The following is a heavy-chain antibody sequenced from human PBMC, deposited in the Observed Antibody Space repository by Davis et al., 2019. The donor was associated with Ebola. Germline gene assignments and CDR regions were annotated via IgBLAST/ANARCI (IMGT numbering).Heavy chain of an antibody. D-gene: IGHD3-16*01. CDR1: GGSFSGYY. J-gene: IGHJ6*02. Sequence: GSLRLSCAVYGGSFSGYYWSWIRQPPGKGLEWIGEINHSGSTNYNPSLKSRVTISVDTSKNQFSLKLSSVTAADTAVYYCARTRVGGWGHYYYYYGMDVWGQGTTVTVSS. V-gene: IGHV4-34*01. CDR3: ARTRVGGWGHYYYYYGMDV. CDR2: INHSGST.